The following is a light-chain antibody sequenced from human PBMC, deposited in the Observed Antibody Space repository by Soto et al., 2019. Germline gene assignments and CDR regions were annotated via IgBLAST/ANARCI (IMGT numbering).Light chain of an antibody. CDR3: QQYNEWPRT. J-gene: IGKJ2*01. Sequence: ETVMTQYPATLSVSPGERVTLSCRASQSVRTNLVWYQQSPGQPPRLLIYGSSDRVAGVPDRFSGSGSGTDFTLTILGLQSEDCAVYYCQQYNEWPRTFGQGTKLEIK. CDR1: QSVRTN. V-gene: IGKV3-15*01. CDR2: GSS.